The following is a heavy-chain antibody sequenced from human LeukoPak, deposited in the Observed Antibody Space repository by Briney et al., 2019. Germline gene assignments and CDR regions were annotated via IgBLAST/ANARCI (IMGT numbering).Heavy chain of an antibody. CDR2: ISSSGSTI. J-gene: IGHJ6*04. CDR1: GFTFSSYG. Sequence: GGSLRLSCAASGFTFSSYGMSWVRQAPGKGLEWVSYISSSGSTIYYADSVKGRFTISRDNAKNSLYLQMNSLRAEDTAVYYCAELGISMIGGVWGKGTTVTISS. V-gene: IGHV3-48*04. CDR3: AELGISMIGGV. D-gene: IGHD3-10*02.